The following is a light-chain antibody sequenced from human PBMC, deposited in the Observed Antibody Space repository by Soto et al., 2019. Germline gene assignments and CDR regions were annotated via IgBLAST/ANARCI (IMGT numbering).Light chain of an antibody. CDR1: QSVTSKY. V-gene: IGKV3-20*01. J-gene: IGKJ1*01. CDR2: GAS. Sequence: PRTLSLSPGERATRSGGASQSVTSKYLAWYQQKPGQAPRLLIFGASIRVTGIPDRFIGSGSGTDFTLTICSLQPEDVVGYCCTHSVTPLKTLGEGTKVDI. CDR3: THSVTPLKT.